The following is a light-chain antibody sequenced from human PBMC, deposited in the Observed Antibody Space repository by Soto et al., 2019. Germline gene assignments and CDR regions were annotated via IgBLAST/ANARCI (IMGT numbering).Light chain of an antibody. CDR1: SSDVGGYEY. CDR2: DVT. CDR3: NSFISSTTPLV. V-gene: IGLV2-14*03. Sequence: QSALTQPASVSGSPGQSITISCTGTSSDVGGYEYVSWYQQHTGKAPKLIIYDVTYRPSGVSGRFSGSKSGNTASLTISGLQAEDEADYYCNSFISSTTPLVFGGGTKLTVL. J-gene: IGLJ2*01.